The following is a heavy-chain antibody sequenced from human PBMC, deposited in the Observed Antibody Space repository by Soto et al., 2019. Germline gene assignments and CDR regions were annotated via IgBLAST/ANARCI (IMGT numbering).Heavy chain of an antibody. V-gene: IGHV1-69*01. CDR2: IIPIFGTA. D-gene: IGHD2-15*01. CDR1: GGTFSSYA. J-gene: IGHJ4*02. Sequence: QVQLVQSGAEVKKPGSSVKVSCKASGGTFSSYAISWVRQAPGQGLEWMGGIIPIFGTANYAQKFQGRVTITADESTSTAYMELSSLRSEDTAVYYCARGSDHRYCSGGSCPDYWGQGTLVTVSS. CDR3: ARGSDHRYCSGGSCPDY.